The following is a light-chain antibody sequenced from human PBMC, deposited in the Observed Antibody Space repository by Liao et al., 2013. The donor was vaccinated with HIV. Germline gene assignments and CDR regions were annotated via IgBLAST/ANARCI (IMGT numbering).Light chain of an antibody. CDR3: QAWDSSTAEDV. Sequence: SYELTQPPSMSVSPGQTARITCSGDALPKQQVYWYQQKPGQAPVLMIFKGTERPSGIPERFSGSTSGTRVTLTISGVQAMDEADYYCQAWDSSTAEDVFGTGTKVTVL. V-gene: IGLV3-25*02. J-gene: IGLJ1*01. CDR1: ALPKQQ. CDR2: KGT.